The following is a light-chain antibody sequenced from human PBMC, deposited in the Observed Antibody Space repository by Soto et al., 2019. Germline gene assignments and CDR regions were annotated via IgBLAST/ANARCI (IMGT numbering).Light chain of an antibody. CDR3: CSYAGSSTWV. J-gene: IGLJ3*02. V-gene: IGLV2-23*02. CDR1: SSDVGSYNL. Sequence: QSALTQPASVSGSPGQSITISCTGTSSDVGSYNLVSWYQQHPGKAHKLMIYEISKRPSGVSNRFSGSNYGYTAYLTISGLQAEDEADYYCCSYAGSSTWVFGGGTKLTVL. CDR2: EIS.